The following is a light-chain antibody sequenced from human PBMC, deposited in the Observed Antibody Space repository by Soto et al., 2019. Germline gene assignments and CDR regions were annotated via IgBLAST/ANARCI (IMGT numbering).Light chain of an antibody. CDR2: DVN. CDR1: SSNVGGYNY. J-gene: IGLJ1*01. V-gene: IGLV2-11*01. CDR3: CSYGGNYRNV. Sequence: QSALTQPRSVSGSPGQSVTISCTGASSNVGGYNYVSWFQQYPGKAPKVMIYDVNKRPSGVPDRFSGSKSGNTASLTISGLQAEDEADYYCCSYGGNYRNVFGSVTKLTVL.